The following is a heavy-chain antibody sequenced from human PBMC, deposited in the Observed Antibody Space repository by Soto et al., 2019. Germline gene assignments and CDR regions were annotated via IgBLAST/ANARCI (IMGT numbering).Heavy chain of an antibody. CDR3: AKDRGWYSFDY. CDR1: GFTFSNFW. Sequence: GGSLRLSCAASGFTFSNFWMGWVRQAPGKGLEWVAMIKTDGSEKSSVDSVKGRFTISRDNAKNSLYLQMNSLRAEDTAVYYCAKDRGWYSFDYWGQGTLVTVSS. D-gene: IGHD6-19*01. V-gene: IGHV3-7*01. CDR2: IKTDGSEK. J-gene: IGHJ4*02.